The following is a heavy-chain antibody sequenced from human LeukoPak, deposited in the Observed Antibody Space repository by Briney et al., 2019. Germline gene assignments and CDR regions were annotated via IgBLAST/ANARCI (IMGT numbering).Heavy chain of an antibody. J-gene: IGHJ4*02. D-gene: IGHD4-23*01. CDR1: GFTFSSYW. V-gene: IGHV3-7*01. Sequence: PGGSLRLSCAASGFTFSSYWMSWVRQAPGKGLEWVANIKQDGSEKYYVDSVKGRFTISRDNAKNSLYLQMSSLRAEDTAVYYCVRDYGGSSPLDYWGQGTLVTVSS. CDR2: IKQDGSEK. CDR3: VRDYGGSSPLDY.